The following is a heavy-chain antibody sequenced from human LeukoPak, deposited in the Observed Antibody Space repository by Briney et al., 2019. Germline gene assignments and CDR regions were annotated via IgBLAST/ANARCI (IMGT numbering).Heavy chain of an antibody. CDR1: GFTFSSYS. D-gene: IGHD1-7*01. J-gene: IGHJ4*02. CDR2: ISSSSSTI. CDR3: ARITGTTGDY. V-gene: IGHV3-48*01. Sequence: PGGSLRLSCAASGFTFSSYSMNWVRQAPGKGLEWVSYISSSSSTIYYADSVKGRFTISRDNAKNSLYLQMNSPRAEDTAVYYCARITGTTGDYWGQGTLVTVSS.